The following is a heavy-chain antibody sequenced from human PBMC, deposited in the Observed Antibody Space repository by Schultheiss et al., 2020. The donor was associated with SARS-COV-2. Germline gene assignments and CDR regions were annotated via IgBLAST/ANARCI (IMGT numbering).Heavy chain of an antibody. V-gene: IGHV4-39*01. J-gene: IGHJ4*02. CDR3: AGGSVGATFDY. CDR2: IYYSGST. Sequence: SEKRDLTCAVYGGSFSGYYWGWIRQPPGKGLEWIGSIYYSGSTYYNPSLKSRVTISVDTSKNQFSLKLSSVTAADTAVYYCAGGSVGATFDYWGQGTLVTVSS. D-gene: IGHD1-26*01. CDR1: GGSFSGYY.